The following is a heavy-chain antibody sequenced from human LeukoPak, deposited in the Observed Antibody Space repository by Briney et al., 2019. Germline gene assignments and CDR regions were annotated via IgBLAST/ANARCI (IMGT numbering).Heavy chain of an antibody. J-gene: IGHJ4*02. CDR1: GGSISSGTYY. Sequence: PSQTLSLTCTVSGGSISSGTYYWTWIRQPPGKGLEWIGYIHYSGSTNYNPSLKSRVTISLDTSKNQFSLKLSSVTAADTAVYYCAREAYSGPVYYFDYWGQGTLVTVSS. CDR2: IHYSGST. CDR3: AREAYSGPVYYFDY. D-gene: IGHD2-21*01. V-gene: IGHV4-61*01.